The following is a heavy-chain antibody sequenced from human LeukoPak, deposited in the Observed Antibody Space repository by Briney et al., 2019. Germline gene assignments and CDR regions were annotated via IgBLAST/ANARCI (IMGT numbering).Heavy chain of an antibody. D-gene: IGHD3-22*01. CDR2: IWYDGSNK. CDR1: GFTFSTSG. CDR3: AKPGPGYYYDSSGYYSFFDY. J-gene: IGHJ4*02. V-gene: IGHV3-33*06. Sequence: GGSLRLSCAASGFTFSTSGMHWVRQAPGKGLEWVAVIWYDGSNKHYADSVKGRFTISRDNSKNTLYLQMNSLRAEDTAVYYCAKPGPGYYYDSSGYYSFFDYWGQGTLVTVSS.